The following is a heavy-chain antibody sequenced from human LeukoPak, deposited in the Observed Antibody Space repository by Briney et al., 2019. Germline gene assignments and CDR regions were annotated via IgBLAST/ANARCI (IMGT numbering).Heavy chain of an antibody. CDR2: INPSGGST. Sequence: GASVKVSCKVSGYTLTELSMHWVRQAPGQGLEWMGIINPSGGSTSYAQKFQGRVTMTRDTSTSTVYMELSSLRSEDTAVYYCARAITMIVVVPDYWGQGTLVTVSS. CDR3: ARAITMIVVVPDY. J-gene: IGHJ4*02. CDR1: GYTLTELS. D-gene: IGHD3-22*01. V-gene: IGHV1-46*01.